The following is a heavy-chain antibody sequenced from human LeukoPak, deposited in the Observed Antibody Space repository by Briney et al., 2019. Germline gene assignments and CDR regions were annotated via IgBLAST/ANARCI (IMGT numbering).Heavy chain of an antibody. CDR2: ISGSGGST. D-gene: IGHD3-22*01. V-gene: IGHV3-23*01. CDR3: AKDSNYYDSSGYYL. CDR1: GFTFSSYA. Sequence: GGSLRLSCAASGFTFSSYAMCWVRQAPGKGLEWVSAISGSGGSTYYADSVKGRFTISRDNSKNTLYLQMNSLRAEDTAVYYCAKDSNYYDSSGYYLWGQGTLVTVSS. J-gene: IGHJ5*02.